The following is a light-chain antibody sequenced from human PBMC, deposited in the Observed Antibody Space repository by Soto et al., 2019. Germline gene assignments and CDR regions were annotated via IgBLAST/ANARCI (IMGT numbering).Light chain of an antibody. J-gene: IGLJ1*01. V-gene: IGLV2-14*01. CDR1: SSDVGAYNC. CDR3: SSYTSSANYV. CDR2: DVS. Sequence: QSVLTQPASVSGSPGQSIAISCTGTSSDVGAYNCVSWYQQHPGKAPKLMIYDVSNRPSGVSNRFSGSKSGNTASLTISGLQAEDEADYYRSSYTSSANYVFGTGTKVTVL.